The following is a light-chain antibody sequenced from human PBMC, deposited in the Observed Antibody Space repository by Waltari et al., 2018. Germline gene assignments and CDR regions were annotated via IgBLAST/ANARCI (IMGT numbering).Light chain of an antibody. CDR2: QAS. CDR3: QQNRSYPYT. Sequence: IQLTQSPSSLSACVGDRVTVSCRTSRNIYTLLAWYHQNPGNAPKFLIYQASILETGVPSRFSGSGSGTELTLTISGLQPEDFATCYCQQNRSYPYTSGRGAKLEI. J-gene: IGKJ2*01. CDR1: RNIYTL. V-gene: IGKV1-5*03.